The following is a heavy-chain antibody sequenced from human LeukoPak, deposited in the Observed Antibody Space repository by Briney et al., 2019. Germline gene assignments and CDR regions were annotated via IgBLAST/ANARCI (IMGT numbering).Heavy chain of an antibody. CDR1: GDSISSSSYY. CDR3: AREWAPDFWSGYFGVYNWFDP. CDR2: IYYSGST. V-gene: IGHV4-39*07. J-gene: IGHJ5*02. Sequence: SETLSLTCTVSGDSISSSSYYWGWIRQPPGKGLEWIGSIYYSGSTYYNPSLKSRVTISVDTSKNQFSLKLSSVTAADTAVYYCAREWAPDFWSGYFGVYNWFDPWGQGTLVTVSS. D-gene: IGHD3-3*01.